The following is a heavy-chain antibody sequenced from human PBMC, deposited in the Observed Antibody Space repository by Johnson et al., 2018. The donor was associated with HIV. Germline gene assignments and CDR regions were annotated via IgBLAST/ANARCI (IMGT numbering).Heavy chain of an antibody. V-gene: IGHV3-20*04. D-gene: IGHD3-10*01. J-gene: IGHJ3*02. CDR2: INWNGGNT. CDR1: GFTFSDYG. Sequence: VQLVESGGGVVQPGRSLRLSCAASGFTFSDYGIHWVRQAPGKGLEWVSGINWNGGNTGYADSMKGRFTISRDNAKNSLYLQMNSLRAEDTAVYYCARDKGRGAFDIWGQGTMVTVSS. CDR3: ARDKGRGAFDI.